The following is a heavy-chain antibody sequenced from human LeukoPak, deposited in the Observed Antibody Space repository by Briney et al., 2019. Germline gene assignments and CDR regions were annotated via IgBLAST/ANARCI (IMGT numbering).Heavy chain of an antibody. Sequence: NSGGSLRLSCAASGFIFSHYYMGWIRQAPGKGLEWLSYISSSGGTILYADSVKGRVTISRDNAKKSLYLQMNSLRPEDTAVYYCAGSGSYFRSWGQGMLITVSS. CDR1: GFIFSHYY. CDR2: ISSSGGTI. V-gene: IGHV3-11*01. D-gene: IGHD3-10*01. J-gene: IGHJ4*02. CDR3: AGSGSYFRS.